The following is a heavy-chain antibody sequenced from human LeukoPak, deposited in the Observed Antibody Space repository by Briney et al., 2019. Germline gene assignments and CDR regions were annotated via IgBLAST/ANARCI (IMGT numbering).Heavy chain of an antibody. Sequence: SGPALVKPTQTLTLTCTFSGFSLSTSGMCVSWIRQPPGKALEWLARIDWDDDKYYSTSLKTRLTISKDTSKNQVVLTMTNMDPVDTATYYCARSRYYYDSSGYHLGFDYWGQGTLVTVSS. D-gene: IGHD3-22*01. V-gene: IGHV2-70*11. CDR1: GFSLSTSGMC. J-gene: IGHJ4*02. CDR3: ARSRYYYDSSGYHLGFDY. CDR2: IDWDDDK.